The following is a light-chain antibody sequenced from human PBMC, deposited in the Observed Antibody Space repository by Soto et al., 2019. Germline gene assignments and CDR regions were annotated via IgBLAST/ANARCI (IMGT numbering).Light chain of an antibody. CDR1: SIDLGGYIY. CDR3: CSYAGTFSV. V-gene: IGLV2-11*01. CDR2: DVI. Sequence: QSVRTQPRSVSGSPGQSVTCAFTGTSIDLGGYIYVSCYQQHPFKSPKLIIFDVIKRPSGVPDRFSGSKSGNTASLTISGLQAEDEADYYCCSYAGTFSVFGSGPKVTVL. J-gene: IGLJ1*01.